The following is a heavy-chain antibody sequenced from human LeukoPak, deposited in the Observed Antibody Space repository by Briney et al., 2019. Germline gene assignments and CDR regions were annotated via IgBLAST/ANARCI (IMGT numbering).Heavy chain of an antibody. Sequence: PGGSLRLSCAASGFTFSSYGMHWVRQAPGKGLEWVAVISYDGSNKYYADSVKGRFTNSRDNSKNTLYLQMNSLRAEDTAVYYCAKIASPYDFWSGYYHYFDYWGQGTLVTVSS. J-gene: IGHJ4*02. CDR2: ISYDGSNK. CDR1: GFTFSSYG. D-gene: IGHD3-3*01. V-gene: IGHV3-30*18. CDR3: AKIASPYDFWSGYYHYFDY.